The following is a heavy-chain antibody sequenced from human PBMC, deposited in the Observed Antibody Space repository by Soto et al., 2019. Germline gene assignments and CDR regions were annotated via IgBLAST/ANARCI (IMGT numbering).Heavy chain of an antibody. Sequence: ASETLSLTCPVSGGSISSGDYYWSWIRQPPGKGLEWIGYIYYSGSTYYNPSLKSRVTISVDTSKNQFSLKLSSVTAADTAVYYCARDRGYCSGGSCYTNWFDPWGQGTLVTVSS. CDR3: ARDRGYCSGGSCYTNWFDP. D-gene: IGHD2-15*01. CDR2: IYYSGST. V-gene: IGHV4-30-4*01. J-gene: IGHJ5*02. CDR1: GGSISSGDYY.